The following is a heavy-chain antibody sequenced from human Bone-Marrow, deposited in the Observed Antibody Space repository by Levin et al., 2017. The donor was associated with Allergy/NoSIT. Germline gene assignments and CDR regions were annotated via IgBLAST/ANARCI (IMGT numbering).Heavy chain of an antibody. V-gene: IGHV1-18*01. CDR3: ARGHFPYYYYGMDV. CDR1: GYTFTTYG. Sequence: GESLKISCKASGYTFTTYGLTWVRQAPGQGLEWMGWVSAYSGNTNYALNLQDRVTMTTDTATNTAYMELNSLRSDDTAIYYCARGHFPYYYYGMDVWGQGTTVVVSS. CDR2: VSAYSGNT. J-gene: IGHJ6*02.